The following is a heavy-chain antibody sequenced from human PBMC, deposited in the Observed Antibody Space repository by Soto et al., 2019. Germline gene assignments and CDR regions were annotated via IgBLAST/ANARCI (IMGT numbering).Heavy chain of an antibody. CDR3: ARGIYGGRHYFDY. Sequence: RHSSAVAECTSGSICGRRVSQAPGKGLEWVSVIYSGGSTYYADSVKGRFTISRDNSKNTLYLQMNSLRVEDTAVYYCARGIYGGRHYFDYWGQGTLVTVSS. CDR1: ECTSGSIC. V-gene: IGHV3-66*01. J-gene: IGHJ4*02. D-gene: IGHD5-12*01. CDR2: IYSGGST.